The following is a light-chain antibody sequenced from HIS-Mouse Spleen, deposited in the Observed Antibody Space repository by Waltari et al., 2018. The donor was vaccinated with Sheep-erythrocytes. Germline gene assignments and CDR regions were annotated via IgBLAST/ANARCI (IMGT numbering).Light chain of an antibody. CDR2: EDS. CDR1: ALPKQY. CDR3: YSTDSSGNHWV. V-gene: IGLV3-10*01. Sequence: SYELTPPPSVSVSPGQTARIPCPGDALPKQYAYWYQQKPGQAPVLVIYEDSKRPSGIPERFSGSTSGTMATLTISGAQVEDEADYYCYSTDSSGNHWVFGGGTKLTVL. J-gene: IGLJ3*02.